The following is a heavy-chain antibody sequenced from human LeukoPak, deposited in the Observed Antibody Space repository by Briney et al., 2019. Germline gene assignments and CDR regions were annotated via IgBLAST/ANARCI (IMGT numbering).Heavy chain of an antibody. CDR2: IYHSGKT. CDR1: SYSISSGYY. V-gene: IGHV4-38-2*02. Sequence: SETLSLTCTVSSYSISSGYYWGWIRPPPGKGREWIGIIYHSGKTHYNPSLKSRVTISGGTAKKQVCMKVRSVTAADTAVYYCARDTPPYSYDSSGAQWGQGTLVTVSS. D-gene: IGHD3-22*01. J-gene: IGHJ4*02. CDR3: ARDTPPYSYDSSGAQ.